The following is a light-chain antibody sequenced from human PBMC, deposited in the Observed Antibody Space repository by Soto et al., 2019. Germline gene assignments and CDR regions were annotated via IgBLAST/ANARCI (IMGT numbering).Light chain of an antibody. CDR2: GAS. CDR3: NQYGSSPLT. CDR1: QSVSSSY. Sequence: EIVLTQSPGTLSLSPGERATLSCRASQSVSSSYLDWYQQKHGQAPRLLIYGASSRATGIPDRFSGSGSGTDFTLTISRLETEDFAVYYCNQYGSSPLTFGGGTKVEIK. J-gene: IGKJ4*01. V-gene: IGKV3-20*01.